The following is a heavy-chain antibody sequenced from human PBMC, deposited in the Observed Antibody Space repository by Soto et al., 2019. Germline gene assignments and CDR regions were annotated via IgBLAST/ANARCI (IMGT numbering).Heavy chain of an antibody. CDR2: IYWNGDK. CDR1: GFSLRTNGVG. V-gene: IGHV2-5*01. Sequence: QITLKESGPTLVKPTQTLTLTCTFSGFSLRTNGVGVHWIRQPPGKALEWLGLIYWNGDKRYSPSLKTRLTSTKDTSKNPVVLTMTNMDPVDTGTYFCVHSGLGTSSGYNFWGQGTPVTVSS. CDR3: VHSGLGTSSGYNF. J-gene: IGHJ4*02. D-gene: IGHD3-22*01.